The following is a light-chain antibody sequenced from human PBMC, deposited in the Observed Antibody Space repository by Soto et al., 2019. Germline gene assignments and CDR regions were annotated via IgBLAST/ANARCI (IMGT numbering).Light chain of an antibody. Sequence: QSTQTTSTLSGSVGDRVTITFRASQTISSWLAWYQQKPGKAPKLLIYKASTLKSGVPSRFSGSGSGTEFTLTISSLQSEDFAVYYCQQYKNWPLFGQGTRLE. V-gene: IGKV1-5*03. CDR3: QQYKNWPL. J-gene: IGKJ5*01. CDR1: QTISSW. CDR2: KAS.